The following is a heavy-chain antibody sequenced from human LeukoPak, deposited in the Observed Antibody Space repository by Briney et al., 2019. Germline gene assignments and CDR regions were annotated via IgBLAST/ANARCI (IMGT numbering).Heavy chain of an antibody. CDR2: IIPIFGTA. CDR3: ARDSGYSSSLDY. J-gene: IGHJ4*02. Sequence: SVKVSCKASGGTFSSYAISWVRQAPGQGLEWMGGIIPIFGTANYAQKFQGRVTTTADESTSTAYMELSSLRSEDTAVYYCARDSGYSSSLDYWGQGTLVTVSP. CDR1: GGTFSSYA. D-gene: IGHD6-13*01. V-gene: IGHV1-69*13.